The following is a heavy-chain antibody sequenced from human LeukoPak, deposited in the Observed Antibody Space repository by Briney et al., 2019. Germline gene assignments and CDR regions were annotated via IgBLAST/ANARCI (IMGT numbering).Heavy chain of an antibody. J-gene: IGHJ4*02. D-gene: IGHD6-13*01. CDR1: GFTFSDYY. CDR3: AKDIGVAAAGMTKAFDY. Sequence: GGSLRLSCAASGFTFSDYYMSWIRQAPGKGLEWVSAISGSGGSTYYADSVKGRFTISRDNSKNTLYLQMNSLRAEDTAVYYCAKDIGVAAAGMTKAFDYWGQGTLVTVSS. CDR2: ISGSGGST. V-gene: IGHV3-23*01.